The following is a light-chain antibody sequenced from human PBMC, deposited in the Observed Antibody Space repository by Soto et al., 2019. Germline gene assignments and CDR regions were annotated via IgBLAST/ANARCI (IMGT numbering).Light chain of an antibody. J-gene: IGKJ2*01. Sequence: DLQMTQSPSTLSASVGDRVTITCRASQSVTNWLAWYQQKPGKAPNLLIYDASRLQSGIPSRFSGSGSGTDFTLTISSLQPDDFATYYCQQYTTYPYTFGQGTKLEIK. CDR2: DAS. V-gene: IGKV1-5*01. CDR3: QQYTTYPYT. CDR1: QSVTNW.